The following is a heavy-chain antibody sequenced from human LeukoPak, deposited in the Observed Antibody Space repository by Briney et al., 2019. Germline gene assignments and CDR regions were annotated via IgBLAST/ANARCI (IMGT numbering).Heavy chain of an antibody. CDR3: AREFNNYFDY. Sequence: GGSLRLSCAASGFTFSSYAMSWIRQAPGQGLEWVSFISSSADITYYADSVKGRFTISRDNTKNSLYLQMNSLRAEDTAVYYCAREFNNYFDYWGQGTLVTVSS. V-gene: IGHV3-11*01. J-gene: IGHJ4*02. CDR1: GFTFSSYA. CDR2: ISSSADIT.